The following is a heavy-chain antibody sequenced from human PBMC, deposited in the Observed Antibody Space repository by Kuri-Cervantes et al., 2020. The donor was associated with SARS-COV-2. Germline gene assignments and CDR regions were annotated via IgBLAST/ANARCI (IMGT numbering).Heavy chain of an antibody. Sequence: GGSLRLSCAASGFTFSSYAMHWVRQAPGKGLEWVAVISYDGSNKYYADSVKGRFTISRDNSKNTLYLQMNSLRAEDTAVYYCASETTLSQNAFDIWGQGTMVTVSS. V-gene: IGHV3-30-3*01. D-gene: IGHD4-17*01. CDR3: ASETTLSQNAFDI. J-gene: IGHJ3*02. CDR1: GFTFSSYA. CDR2: ISYDGSNK.